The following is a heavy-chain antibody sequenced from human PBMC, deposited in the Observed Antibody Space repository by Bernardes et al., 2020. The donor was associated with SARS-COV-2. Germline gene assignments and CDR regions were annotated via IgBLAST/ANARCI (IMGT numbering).Heavy chain of an antibody. Sequence: AEPLSLTCAVYGGSFSGYWSGHRPPPGKGLDWMGVISHSGSTNYNPSLKSRVTISVDTSKNQFSLKVSSVTAADTAVYYCARSRILRGFYYYYGMDVWGQGTTVTVSS. V-gene: IGHV4-34*01. CDR2: ISHSGST. J-gene: IGHJ6*02. CDR3: ARSRILRGFYYYYGMDV. CDR1: GGSFSGY. D-gene: IGHD1-26*01.